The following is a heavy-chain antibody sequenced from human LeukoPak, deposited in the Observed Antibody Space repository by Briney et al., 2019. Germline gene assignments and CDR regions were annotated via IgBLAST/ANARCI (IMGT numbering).Heavy chain of an antibody. CDR2: ISSSSSYI. V-gene: IGHV3-21*01. CDR1: GFTFSSYS. CDR3: ASVSYCSSTSCYPFDY. D-gene: IGHD2-2*01. Sequence: GGSLRLSCAASGFTFSSYSMNWVRQAPGKGLEWVSSISSSSSYIYYADSVKGRFTISRDNAENSLYLQMNSLRAEDTAVYYCASVSYCSSTSCYPFDYWGQGTLVTVSS. J-gene: IGHJ4*02.